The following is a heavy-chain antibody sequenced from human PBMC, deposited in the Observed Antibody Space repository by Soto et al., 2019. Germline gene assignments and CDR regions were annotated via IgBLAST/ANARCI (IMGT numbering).Heavy chain of an antibody. CDR1: GYTFTDYY. Sequence: QVQLVQSGAEVKKPGASVKVSCKASGYTFTDYYLHWMRQAPGQGLEWMGWINPSSGGTKYAQKFQGWITMTRDASISTAHMELSRLTSDDTAVYYCTGGPSTGAFDCWGQGTLVILSS. CDR2: INPSSGGT. D-gene: IGHD2-8*02. V-gene: IGHV1-2*04. CDR3: TGGPSTGAFDC. J-gene: IGHJ4*02.